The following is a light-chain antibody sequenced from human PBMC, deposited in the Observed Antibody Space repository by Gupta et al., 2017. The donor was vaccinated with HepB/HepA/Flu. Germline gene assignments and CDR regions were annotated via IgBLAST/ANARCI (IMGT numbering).Light chain of an antibody. V-gene: IGKV4-1*01. J-gene: IGKJ1*01. Sequence: DIVMTQSPDSLAVSPGERATINCKSSQTVLYNSNNKYYLAWYQQKPAQPPKVLIYWASTRESGVPDRFSGSGSGTDFTLTINSLQAEDVAVYYCQQYYSTPWTFGQGTKVEIK. CDR2: WAS. CDR1: QTVLYNSNNKYY. CDR3: QQYYSTPWT.